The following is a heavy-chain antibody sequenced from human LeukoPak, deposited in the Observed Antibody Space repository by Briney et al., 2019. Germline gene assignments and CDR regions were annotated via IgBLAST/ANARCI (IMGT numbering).Heavy chain of an antibody. CDR2: IRYDGSNK. V-gene: IGHV3-30*02. J-gene: IGHJ4*02. CDR3: AAYPRANAY. Sequence: EPGGSLRLSCAASGFTFSSYGMHSVRQAPGKGLEWVAFIRYDGSNKYYADSVKGRFTISRDNSKNTLYLQMNSRRAKDTAVYYCAAYPRANAYWGQGTLVTVSS. CDR1: GFTFSSYG.